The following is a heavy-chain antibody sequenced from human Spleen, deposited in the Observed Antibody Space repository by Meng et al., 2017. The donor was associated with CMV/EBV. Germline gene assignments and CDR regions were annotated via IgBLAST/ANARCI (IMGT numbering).Heavy chain of an antibody. Sequence: GESLKTCWAASGFAFSGSDMHWVRQAAGKGLEWVGRSRSKANRYATEYGASVKGRFTVSRDDSRNTAYLQMNSLKPEDTAIYYCTTRWGGYAYVEYWGQGTLVTVSS. V-gene: IGHV3-73*01. CDR1: GFAFSGSD. D-gene: IGHD1-1*01. CDR3: TTRWGGYAYVEY. CDR2: SRSKANRYAT. J-gene: IGHJ4*02.